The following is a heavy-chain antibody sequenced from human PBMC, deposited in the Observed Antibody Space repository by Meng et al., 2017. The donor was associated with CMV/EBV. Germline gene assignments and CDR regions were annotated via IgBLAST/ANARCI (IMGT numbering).Heavy chain of an antibody. CDR3: ARDGKSIVGATHFDY. CDR1: GGTFTSDA. CDR2: IIPIFGTA. V-gene: IGHV1-69*01. Sequence: SGGTFTSDAISWVRQAPGQGLEWMGGIIPIFGTANYAQKFQGRVTITADDSTSTAYMELSSLRSEDTAVYYCARDGKSIVGATHFDYWGQGTLVTVSS. J-gene: IGHJ4*02. D-gene: IGHD1-26*01.